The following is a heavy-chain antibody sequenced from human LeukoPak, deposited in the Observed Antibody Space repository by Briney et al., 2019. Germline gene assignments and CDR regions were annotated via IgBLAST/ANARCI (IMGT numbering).Heavy chain of an antibody. Sequence: SQTLSLTCTVSGGSISSGDYYWRWVRQPPGKGLEWIVYRYYSGRTYYNPSLKSRVTISVDTSKNQFSLKLSSVTAADTAVYYCASGSGSHLGYWGQGTLVTVSS. D-gene: IGHD3-10*01. V-gene: IGHV4-30-4*01. CDR2: RYYSGRT. CDR3: ASGSGSHLGY. CDR1: GGSISSGDYY. J-gene: IGHJ4*02.